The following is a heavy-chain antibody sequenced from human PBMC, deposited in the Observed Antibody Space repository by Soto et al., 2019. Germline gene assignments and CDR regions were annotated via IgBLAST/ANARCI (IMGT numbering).Heavy chain of an antibody. J-gene: IGHJ6*02. Sequence: EASVKASSKASGYSITSYSLRWVRQAPRQGLEWLGIINHSGGSTSYAQKFQGRVPMTRDTSTSTVYMELRSLRSEDTAVYYCARDMSRSIKYYYYGMDVWGQGATVTVSS. D-gene: IGHD6-6*01. CDR2: INHSGGST. V-gene: IGHV1-46*01. CDR1: GYSITSYS. CDR3: ARDMSRSIKYYYYGMDV.